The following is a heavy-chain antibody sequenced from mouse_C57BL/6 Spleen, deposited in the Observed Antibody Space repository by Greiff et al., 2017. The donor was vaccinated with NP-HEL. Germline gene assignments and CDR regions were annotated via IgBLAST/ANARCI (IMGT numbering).Heavy chain of an antibody. CDR2: ISPGSGST. D-gene: IGHD2-13*01. CDR1: GYTFTSYW. J-gene: IGHJ3*01. Sequence: VQLQQPGAELVKPGASVKMSCKASGYTFTSYWITWVKQRPGPGLEWIGDISPGSGSTNYNEKFKSKATLPVDTASSTAYMQLSSLTSEDSAVYYGARGGDYGSEAYWGQGTLVTVSA. V-gene: IGHV1-55*01. CDR3: ARGGDYGSEAY.